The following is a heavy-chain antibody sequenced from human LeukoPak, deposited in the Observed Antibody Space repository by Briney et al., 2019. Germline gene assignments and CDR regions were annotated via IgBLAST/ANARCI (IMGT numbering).Heavy chain of an antibody. CDR2: INPSGGST. V-gene: IGHV1-46*01. D-gene: IGHD3-3*01. J-gene: IGHJ4*02. Sequence: GASVKVSCKASGYTFTSYYMHWVRQAPGQGLEWMGIINPSGGSTSYAQKFQGRVTMTRDTSTSTVYMELSSLRSEGTAVYYCARDIGPPPERFLEWLLYIPDYWGQGTLVTVSS. CDR3: ARDIGPPPERFLEWLLYIPDY. CDR1: GYTFTSYY.